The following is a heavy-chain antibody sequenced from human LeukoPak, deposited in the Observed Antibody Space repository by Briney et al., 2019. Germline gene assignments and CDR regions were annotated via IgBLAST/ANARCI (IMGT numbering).Heavy chain of an antibody. CDR2: ISSSSSYI. CDR1: GFTFSSYA. CDR3: ARVGRTGYYLFDY. Sequence: GGSLRLSCAASGFTFSSYAMSWVRQAPGKGLEWVSSISSSSSYIYYADSVKGRFTISRDNAKNSLYLQMNSLGAEDTAVYYCARVGRTGYYLFDYWGQGTLVTVSS. V-gene: IGHV3-21*01. J-gene: IGHJ4*02. D-gene: IGHD3-22*01.